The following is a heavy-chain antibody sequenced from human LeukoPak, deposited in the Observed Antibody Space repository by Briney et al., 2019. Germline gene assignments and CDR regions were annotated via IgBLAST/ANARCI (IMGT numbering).Heavy chain of an antibody. V-gene: IGHV3-21*04. Sequence: GGSLRLSCAASGFTFSSYSMNWVRQAPGKGLEWVSSISSSSSYIYYADSVKGRFTISRDNSKNTLYLQMNSLRAEDTAVYYCAKGFYHVGATTVYDYWGQGTLVTVSS. J-gene: IGHJ4*02. CDR3: AKGFYHVGATTVYDY. CDR1: GFTFSSYS. D-gene: IGHD1-26*01. CDR2: ISSSSSYI.